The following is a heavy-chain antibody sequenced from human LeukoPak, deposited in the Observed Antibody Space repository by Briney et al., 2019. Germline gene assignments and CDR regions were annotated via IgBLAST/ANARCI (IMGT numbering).Heavy chain of an antibody. CDR1: GFTFSSYG. J-gene: IGHJ4*02. V-gene: IGHV3-30*19. Sequence: GGSLRLSCAASGFTFSSYGMHWVRQAPGKGLEWVAVISYDGSNKYYADSVKGRFTISRDNSKNTLYLQMNSLRAEDTAVYYCARSGDDFWSGYYSDWGQGTLVTVSS. CDR3: ARSGDDFWSGYYSD. CDR2: ISYDGSNK. D-gene: IGHD3-3*01.